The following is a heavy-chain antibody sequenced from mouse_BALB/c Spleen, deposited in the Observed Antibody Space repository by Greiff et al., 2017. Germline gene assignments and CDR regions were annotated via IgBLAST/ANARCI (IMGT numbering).Heavy chain of an antibody. CDR1: GYSITSGYY. J-gene: IGHJ1*01. D-gene: IGHD2-14*01. V-gene: IGHV3-6*02. CDR3: AAYYRYDGWYFDV. CDR2: ISYDGSN. Sequence: EVKLQESGPGLVKPSQSLSLTCSVTGYSITSGYYWNWLRQFPGNKLEWMGYISYDGSNNYNPSLKNRISITRDTSKNQFFLKLNSVTTEDTATYYCAAYYRYDGWYFDVWGAGTTVTVSS.